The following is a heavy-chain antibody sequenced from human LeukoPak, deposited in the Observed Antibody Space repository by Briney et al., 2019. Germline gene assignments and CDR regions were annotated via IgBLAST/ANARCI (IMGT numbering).Heavy chain of an antibody. CDR2: IKQDGSQK. J-gene: IGHJ4*02. Sequence: HPGGSLRLSCAASGFTFSRYWMSWVRQAPGKGLEWVANIKQDGSQKYYVDSVKGRFSLSRDNTKNSVYLQMNSLRAEDTAVYYCARDGFEGSSSWYYFDYWGQGTLVTVSS. CDR1: GFTFSRYW. CDR3: ARDGFEGSSSWYYFDY. D-gene: IGHD6-13*01. V-gene: IGHV3-7*01.